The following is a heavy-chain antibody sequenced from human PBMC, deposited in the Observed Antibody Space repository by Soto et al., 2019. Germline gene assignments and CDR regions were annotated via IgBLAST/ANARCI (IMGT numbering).Heavy chain of an antibody. Sequence: SQTLSLTCTVSGGSISSYYWSWIRQPPGKGLEWIGYIYYSGITNYDPSLKSRVTISIDTYKNLFSLKVGSVTAAYTAGYYCASGSLYGLDVWGQGTTVTVSS. CDR1: GGSISSYY. D-gene: IGHD3-10*01. CDR2: IYYSGIT. J-gene: IGHJ6*02. V-gene: IGHV4-59*08. CDR3: ASGSLYGLDV.